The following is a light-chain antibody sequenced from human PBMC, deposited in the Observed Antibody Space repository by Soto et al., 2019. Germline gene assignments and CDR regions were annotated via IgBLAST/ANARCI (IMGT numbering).Light chain of an antibody. Sequence: QSVLTQPPSVSAAPGQKVIISCSGSSFNIGNNYVSWYQQLPGTAPKLLIYDNNKRPSGIPDRFSGSKSGTSATLAITGLQAADEADYYCGAWESSLNPYGFGTGTKVTVL. CDR2: DNN. V-gene: IGLV1-51*01. CDR1: SFNIGNNY. J-gene: IGLJ1*01. CDR3: GAWESSLNPYG.